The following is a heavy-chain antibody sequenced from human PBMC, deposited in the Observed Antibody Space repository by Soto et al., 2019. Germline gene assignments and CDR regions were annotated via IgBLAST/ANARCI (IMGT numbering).Heavy chain of an antibody. CDR3: TTEHFVNGMDV. J-gene: IGHJ6*02. V-gene: IGHV3-15*07. CDR2: IKSKTDDGTT. D-gene: IGHD3-3*02. CDR1: GLTFSNAW. Sequence: GRSLRLSCAASGLTFSNAWMNWFRQAPGKGLEWVGRIKSKTDDGTTDYAAPVKGRFTISRDDSKNTLHLQMNSLKTEDTAVYYCTTEHFVNGMDVWGQGTTVTVSS.